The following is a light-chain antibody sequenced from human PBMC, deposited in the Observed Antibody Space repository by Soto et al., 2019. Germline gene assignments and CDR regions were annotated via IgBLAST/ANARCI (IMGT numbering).Light chain of an antibody. CDR1: QSISSW. CDR2: KGS. V-gene: IGKV1-5*03. CDR3: QQYNSYPYT. Sequence: DIQMTQSPSTLSASVGDRVTITCRASQSISSWLAWYQQKPGKAPKLLIYKGSSLESGVPSRFSGSGSGPEFTLTISSLQPDDFATYDCQQYNSYPYTFGQGTKLEI. J-gene: IGKJ2*01.